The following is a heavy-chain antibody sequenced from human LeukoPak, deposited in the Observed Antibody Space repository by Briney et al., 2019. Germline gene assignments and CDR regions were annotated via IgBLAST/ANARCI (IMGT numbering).Heavy chain of an antibody. J-gene: IGHJ4*02. CDR2: LWHDGTNT. D-gene: IGHD3-10*01. CDR1: GFTLSNYG. CDR3: ARDEGSTVVWGPIFY. V-gene: IGHV3-33*01. Sequence: PGGSLRLSCEASGFTLSNYGMHRVRQAPGKGLEWVAVLWHDGTNTDYADSVKGRFTISRDNPKNTLYLQMNSLRAEDTALYYCARDEGSTVVWGPIFYWGQGTLVTVSS.